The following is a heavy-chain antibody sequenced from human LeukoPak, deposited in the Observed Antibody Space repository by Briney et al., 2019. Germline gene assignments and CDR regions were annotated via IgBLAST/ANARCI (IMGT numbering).Heavy chain of an antibody. V-gene: IGHV3-23*01. CDR1: GFTFSSYA. D-gene: IGHD3-22*01. J-gene: IGHJ4*02. CDR3: ASSYYYDGTGFDY. CDR2: ISSSGGST. Sequence: GGSLRLSCAASGFTFSSYAMSWDRQAPGKGLEWVSRISSSGGSTYYADSVKGRFTISRDNSKDTLYLQMNSLRAEDTAIYYCASSYYYDGTGFDYWGQGTLVTVSS.